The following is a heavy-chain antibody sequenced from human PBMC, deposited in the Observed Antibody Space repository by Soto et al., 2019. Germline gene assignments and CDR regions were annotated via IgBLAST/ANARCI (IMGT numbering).Heavy chain of an antibody. V-gene: IGHV5-51*01. CDR2: IYPGASNT. Sequence: PGESLKISCKGSGYSFTSYWIGGVRQVPGKGLERMGFIYPGASNTRYSPSLQGQVTISADKSISTAYLQWSSLKASDTAMYYCARQLAPTGRLGSGTYYYYYMDVWGKGTTVTVSS. J-gene: IGHJ6*03. D-gene: IGHD3-16*01. CDR3: ARQLAPTGRLGSGTYYYYYMDV. CDR1: GYSFTSYW.